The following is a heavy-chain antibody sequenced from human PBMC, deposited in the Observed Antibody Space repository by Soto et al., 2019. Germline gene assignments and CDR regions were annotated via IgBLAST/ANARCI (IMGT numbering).Heavy chain of an antibody. J-gene: IGHJ4*02. D-gene: IGHD3-22*01. CDR1: GYTFSIYW. V-gene: IGHV5-51*01. CDR3: VRPDSTGYYPDH. CDR2: INPGDSDT. Sequence: GESLKISCNGSGYTFSIYWIALVLRMPGKGLEWMGIINPGDSDTRYSPSFQGQVTLSADKSISTAYLQWSSLKASDTAMYYCVRPDSTGYYPDHWGQGTLVTVSS.